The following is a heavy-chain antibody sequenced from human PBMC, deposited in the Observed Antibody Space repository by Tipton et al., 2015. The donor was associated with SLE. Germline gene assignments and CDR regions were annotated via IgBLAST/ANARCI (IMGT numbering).Heavy chain of an antibody. CDR1: GGSISSYF. CDR2: AHYSGNN. D-gene: IGHD1-14*01. Sequence: TLSLTCTVSGGSISSYFWTWIRQPPGKGVEWIGYAHYSGNNNYNPSLKSRVTISVDTSKNQFSLRLNSVTAADTAVYYCSRVKIEYTSAAAGTLDYWGQGTLVTVSS. J-gene: IGHJ4*02. V-gene: IGHV4-59*01. CDR3: SRVKIEYTSAAAGTLDY.